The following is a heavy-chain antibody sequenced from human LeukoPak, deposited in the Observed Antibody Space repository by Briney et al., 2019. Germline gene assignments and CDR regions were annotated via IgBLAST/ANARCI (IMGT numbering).Heavy chain of an antibody. V-gene: IGHV4-39*01. J-gene: IGHJ4*02. CDR3: ASRVYYDFWSGFQSDY. D-gene: IGHD3-3*01. CDR2: IYYSGST. CDR1: GGSISSSSYY. Sequence: SETLSLTCTVSGGSISSSSYYWGWIRQPPGKGLEWIGSIYYSGSTYYNPSLKSRVTISVDTSKNQFSLKLSSVTAADTAVYYCASRVYYDFWSGFQSDYSGQGTLVTVSS.